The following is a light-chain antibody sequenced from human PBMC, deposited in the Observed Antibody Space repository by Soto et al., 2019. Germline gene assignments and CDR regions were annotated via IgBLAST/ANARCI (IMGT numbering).Light chain of an antibody. CDR1: QSIGTY. J-gene: IGKJ1*01. Sequence: DIQMSQSPSSLSASVGDRVTITCRASQSIGTYLIWYQQKVGKAPDLLRYAASTLQRGVPSRFSGSGSETEFTLTISSLQPEDFAIYYCHQYNNWPPWTVGQGNKGDLK. V-gene: IGKV1-16*01. CDR3: HQYNNWPPWT. CDR2: AAS.